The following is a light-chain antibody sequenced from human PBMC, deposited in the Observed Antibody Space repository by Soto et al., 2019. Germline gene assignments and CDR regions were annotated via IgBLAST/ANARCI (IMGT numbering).Light chain of an antibody. J-gene: IGKJ1*01. CDR2: KVS. V-gene: IGKV2-30*01. CDR3: MQALQTPKT. Sequence: DVMMSQSPLSLPVTLGQPASISCRSIQSLVYRDGNTYLNWFQQRPGQSPRRLIYKVSNRDSGVPDRFSGSGSGTDFTLKISRVEAEDVGVYYCMQALQTPKTFGQGTKVDIK. CDR1: QSLVYRDGNTY.